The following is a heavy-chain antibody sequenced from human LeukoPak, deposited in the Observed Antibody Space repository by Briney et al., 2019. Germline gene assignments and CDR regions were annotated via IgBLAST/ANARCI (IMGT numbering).Heavy chain of an antibody. D-gene: IGHD4-23*01. CDR2: ISAYNGNT. V-gene: IGHV1-18*01. CDR1: GGTFSSYA. CDR3: ASDYGGNDAFDI. Sequence: GASVKVSCKASGGTFSSYAISWVRQAPGQGLEWMGWISAYNGNTNYAQKLQGRVTMTTDTSTSTAYMELSSLRSEDTAVYYCASDYGGNDAFDIWGQGTMVTVSS. J-gene: IGHJ3*02.